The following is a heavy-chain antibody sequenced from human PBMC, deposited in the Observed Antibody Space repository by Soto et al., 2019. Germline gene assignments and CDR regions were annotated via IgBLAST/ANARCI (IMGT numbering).Heavy chain of an antibody. V-gene: IGHV3-23*01. D-gene: IGHD3-22*01. Sequence: GGSLTLSFAASGYSFSSYAMSGARQAPGKGVEWVSAISGSGGSTYYAESVKGRFTISRENSKNTLYLQMKRLRAGDTAVYYCAKTVVDYYDTSGYHEVYYWGQGILVTVSS. CDR1: GYSFSSYA. CDR2: ISGSGGST. J-gene: IGHJ4*02. CDR3: AKTVVDYYDTSGYHEVYY.